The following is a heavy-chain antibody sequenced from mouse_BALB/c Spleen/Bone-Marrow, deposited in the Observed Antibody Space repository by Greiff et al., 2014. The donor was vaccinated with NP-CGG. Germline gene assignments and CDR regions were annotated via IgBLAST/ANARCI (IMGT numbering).Heavy chain of an antibody. Sequence: QVQLQQSGAELMKPGASVKISCKATGYTFSSYWIEWVKQRPGHGLEWIGEILPGSDSTIYNEKFKGKATFTADTSSNTAYMQLSSLTSEDSTVYYCAREDYYGSSYFNYWGQGTTLTVSS. V-gene: IGHV1-9*01. CDR2: ILPGSDST. D-gene: IGHD1-1*01. CDR3: AREDYYGSSYFNY. CDR1: GYTFSSYW. J-gene: IGHJ2*01.